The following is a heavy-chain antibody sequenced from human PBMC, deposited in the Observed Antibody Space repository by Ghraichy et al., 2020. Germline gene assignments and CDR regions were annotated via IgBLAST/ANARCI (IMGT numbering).Heavy chain of an antibody. D-gene: IGHD2-2*01. Sequence: SETLSLTCTVSGGSISSSSYYWGWIRQPPGKGLEWIGSIYYSGSTYYNPSLKSRVTISVDTSKNQFSLKLSSVTAADTAVYYCARIYSTLDYWGQGTLVTVSS. V-gene: IGHV4-39*01. CDR3: ARIYSTLDY. CDR2: IYYSGST. J-gene: IGHJ4*02. CDR1: GGSISSSSYY.